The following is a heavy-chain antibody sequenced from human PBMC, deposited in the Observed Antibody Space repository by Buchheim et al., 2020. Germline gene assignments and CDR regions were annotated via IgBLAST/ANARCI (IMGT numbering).Heavy chain of an antibody. Sequence: EVQLVESGGNLVQPGGSLRLSCAASGFTFSSYWLSWVRPAPGKGLEWVANIKEDGKEKYYVEAVKGRFTISKANAQKSLYLQMNSLRADDTAVYYCARTFTSTWYPWAKGTYFDYWGQRTL. D-gene: IGHD6-13*01. CDR1: GFTFSSYW. CDR3: ARTFTSTWYPWAKGTYFDY. J-gene: IGHJ4*02. CDR2: IKEDGKEK. V-gene: IGHV3-7*01.